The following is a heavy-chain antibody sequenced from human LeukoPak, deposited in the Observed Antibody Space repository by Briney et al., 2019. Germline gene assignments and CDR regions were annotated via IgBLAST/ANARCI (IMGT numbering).Heavy chain of an antibody. V-gene: IGHV4-59*01. CDR1: GGSISSYY. Sequence: TASETLSLTCTVSGGSISSYYWSWIRQPPGKGLQRIGYIYYSGSTNYNPSLKSRVTISVDTSKNQFSLKLSSVTAADTAVYYCARGSSGWENDAFDIWGQGTMVTVSS. D-gene: IGHD6-19*01. CDR3: ARGSSGWENDAFDI. CDR2: IYYSGST. J-gene: IGHJ3*02.